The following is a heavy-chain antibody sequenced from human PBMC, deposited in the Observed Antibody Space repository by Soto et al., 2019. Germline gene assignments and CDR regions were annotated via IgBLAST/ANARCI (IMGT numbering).Heavy chain of an antibody. J-gene: IGHJ4*02. CDR2: IKQDGSEK. CDR1: GFTFSSYW. Sequence: GGSLRLSCAASGFTFSSYWMSWVRQAPGKGLEWVANIKQDGSEKYYVDSVKGRFTISRDNAKNSLYLQMNSLRAEDTAVYYCARTKISGYSGYVPSDYWGQGTLVTVSS. CDR3: ARTKISGYSGYVPSDY. D-gene: IGHD5-12*01. V-gene: IGHV3-7*01.